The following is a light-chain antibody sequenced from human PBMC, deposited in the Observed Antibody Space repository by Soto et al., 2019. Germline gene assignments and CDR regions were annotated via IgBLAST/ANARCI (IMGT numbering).Light chain of an antibody. Sequence: QSVLTQPASVSGSPGQSITISCTGTSSDIGSYSRVSWYQQPPGTAPKLIIYEVNNRPSGVPDRFSGSKSGNTASLTISGLQAEDEADYYCSSYTSRSTLVFGTGTKVTVL. CDR3: SSYTSRSTLV. J-gene: IGLJ1*01. CDR1: SSDIGSYSR. CDR2: EVN. V-gene: IGLV2-18*02.